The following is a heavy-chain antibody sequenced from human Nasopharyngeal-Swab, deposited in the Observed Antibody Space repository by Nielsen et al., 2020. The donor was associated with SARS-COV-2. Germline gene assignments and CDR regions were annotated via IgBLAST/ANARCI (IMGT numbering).Heavy chain of an antibody. J-gene: IGHJ4*02. D-gene: IGHD4-17*01. CDR3: ARDAPAHYGAFY. V-gene: IGHV3-30*03. Sequence: GESLTISCAASVFTFSSFGMHWVRQAPGKGLEWVAFIAHDASNEYYGDSVKGRFSISRDSSKNTLYLQMDSLRGEDTAVYYCARDAPAHYGAFYWGRGTLVTVSS. CDR1: VFTFSSFG. CDR2: IAHDASNE.